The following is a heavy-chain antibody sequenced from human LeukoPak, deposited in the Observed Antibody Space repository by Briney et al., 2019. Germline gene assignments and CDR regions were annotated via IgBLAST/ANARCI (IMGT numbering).Heavy chain of an antibody. CDR3: VRLFCATSACPRGYVHH. Sequence: PSETLSLTCSVSGDSFSRSNYYGGWIRQSPGKGLEWIGSMYFTGSTFYTPSLESRATISGDTSKNQFSLKLSSVSAADTAVYYCVRLFCATSACPRGYVHHWGQGTRVIVSS. V-gene: IGHV4-39*01. CDR2: MYFTGST. D-gene: IGHD1-26*01. J-gene: IGHJ1*01. CDR1: GDSFSRSNYY.